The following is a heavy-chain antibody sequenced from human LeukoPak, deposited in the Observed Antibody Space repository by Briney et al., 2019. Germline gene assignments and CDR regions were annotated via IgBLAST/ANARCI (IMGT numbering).Heavy chain of an antibody. CDR1: GGTFSSYA. Sequence: SVKVSCKASGGTFSSYAISWVRQAPGQGLEWMGRIIPIFGTANYAQKFQGRVTITTDESTSTAYMELSSLRSEDTAVYYCARVVGWPPNSSRLYYMDVWGEGTTVTVSS. J-gene: IGHJ6*03. CDR3: ARVVGWPPNSSRLYYMDV. D-gene: IGHD6-13*01. CDR2: IIPIFGTA. V-gene: IGHV1-69*05.